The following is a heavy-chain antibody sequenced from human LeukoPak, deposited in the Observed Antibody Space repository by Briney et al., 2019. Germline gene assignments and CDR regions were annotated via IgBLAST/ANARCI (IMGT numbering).Heavy chain of an antibody. CDR1: GFTFSSSA. CDR3: ARDNVARGGKGGYYFDY. Sequence: GGSLRLSCSASGFTFSSSAMHWVRQAPGKGLEYVSGFFGGTGGSTDYADSVKGRFTICRDNSKNTVYLQMNSLRAEDTAVYYCARDNVARGGKGGYYFDYWGQGTLVTVSS. D-gene: IGHD4-23*01. CDR2: FFGGTGGST. J-gene: IGHJ4*02. V-gene: IGHV3-64*04.